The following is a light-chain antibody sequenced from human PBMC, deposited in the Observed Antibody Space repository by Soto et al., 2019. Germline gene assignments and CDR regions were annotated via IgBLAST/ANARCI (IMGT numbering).Light chain of an antibody. V-gene: IGKV1-33*01. CDR2: DAS. J-gene: IGKJ4*01. CDR3: QHYDNLHLT. Sequence: IQMTQSPSSLSASVGDRVTITCQASQDINTYLNWYQQKPGNAPKLLIYDASKLETGVPSRFSGGGSGTDFTLTDTSLQPEDIATYFCQHYDNLHLTFGGGTKVEL. CDR1: QDINTY.